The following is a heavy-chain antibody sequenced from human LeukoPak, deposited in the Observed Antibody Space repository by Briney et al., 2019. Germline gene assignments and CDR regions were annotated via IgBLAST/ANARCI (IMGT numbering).Heavy chain of an antibody. CDR1: GYTFTGYY. J-gene: IGHJ4*02. Sequence: ASVKVSCKVSGYTFTGYYMHWVRQAPGQGLEWMGWINPNSGGTNYAQKFQGWVTMTRDTSISTAYMELSRLRSDDTAVYYCARSVVVAATDSPLFDYWGQGTLVTVSS. D-gene: IGHD2-15*01. CDR3: ARSVVVAATDSPLFDY. CDR2: INPNSGGT. V-gene: IGHV1-2*04.